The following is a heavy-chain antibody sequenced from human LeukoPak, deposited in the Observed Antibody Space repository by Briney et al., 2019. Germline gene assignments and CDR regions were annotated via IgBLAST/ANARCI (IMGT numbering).Heavy chain of an antibody. Sequence: GGSLRPSCAASGFTFSKYWMLWVRQAPGKGLESVSRINTDGTVTTYADTVKGRFTVSRDNADNTMFLQMNSVRDEDTAVYYCATKQWLAPPPDSRGQGTPVTVSS. CDR2: INTDGTVT. V-gene: IGHV3-74*01. CDR1: GFTFSKYW. J-gene: IGHJ4*02. CDR3: ATKQWLAPPPDS. D-gene: IGHD6-19*01.